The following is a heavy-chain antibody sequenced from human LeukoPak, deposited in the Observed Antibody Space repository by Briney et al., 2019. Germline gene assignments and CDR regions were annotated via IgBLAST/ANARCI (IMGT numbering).Heavy chain of an antibody. V-gene: IGHV5-51*01. CDR2: IYPGDSDT. CDR1: GYSFTSYW. D-gene: IGHD3-22*01. CDR3: ATTRGDSSGYYTQNYYFDY. J-gene: IGHJ4*02. Sequence: GASLKISCKGSGYSFTSYWIGWVRQMPGKGLEWMGIIYPGDSDTRYSPSFQGQVTISADKSISTAYLQWSSLKASDTAMYYCATTRGDSSGYYTQNYYFDYWGQGTLVTVSS.